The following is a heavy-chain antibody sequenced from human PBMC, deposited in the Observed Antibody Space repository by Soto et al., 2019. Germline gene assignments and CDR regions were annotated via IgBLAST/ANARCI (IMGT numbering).Heavy chain of an antibody. CDR3: ARAGYSGYDLFDY. CDR1: GGSTSSGGYS. D-gene: IGHD5-12*01. J-gene: IGHJ4*02. Sequence: SETLSLTCAVSGGSTSSGGYSWSWIRQPPGKGLEWIGYIYHSGSTYYNPSLKSRVTISVDTSKNQFSLKLSSVTAADTAVYYCARAGYSGYDLFDYWGQGTLVTVSS. V-gene: IGHV4-30-2*01. CDR2: IYHSGST.